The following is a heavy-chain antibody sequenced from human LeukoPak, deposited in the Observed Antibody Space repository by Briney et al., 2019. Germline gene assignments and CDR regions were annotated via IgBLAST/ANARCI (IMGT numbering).Heavy chain of an antibody. CDR3: ARPQSIAAAGSFDY. CDR1: GFTFSSYG. Sequence: GGSLRLSCAASGFTFSSYGMHWVRQAPGKGLEWVSYISSSGSTIYYADSVKGRFTISRDNSKNTLYLQMNSLRAEDTAVYYCARPQSIAAAGSFDYWGQGTLVTVSS. V-gene: IGHV3-48*01. D-gene: IGHD6-13*01. CDR2: ISSSGSTI. J-gene: IGHJ4*02.